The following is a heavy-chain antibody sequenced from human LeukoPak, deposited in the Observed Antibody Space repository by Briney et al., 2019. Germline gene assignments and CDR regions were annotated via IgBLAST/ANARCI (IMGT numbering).Heavy chain of an antibody. CDR2: IYHSGST. J-gene: IGHJ6*03. CDR1: GGSISSSSYY. Sequence: SETLSLTCTVSGGSISSSSYYWGWIRQPPGKGLEWIGSIYHSGSTYYNPSLKSRVTISVDTSKNQSSLKLSSVTAADTAVYYCARDQEAYCSSTSCYEYSYYMDVWGKGTTVTISS. V-gene: IGHV4-39*07. D-gene: IGHD2-2*01. CDR3: ARDQEAYCSSTSCYEYSYYMDV.